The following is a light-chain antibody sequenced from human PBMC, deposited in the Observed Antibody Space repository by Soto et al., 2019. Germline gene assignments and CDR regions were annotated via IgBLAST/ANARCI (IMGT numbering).Light chain of an antibody. CDR2: GNS. CDR3: QSYDSSRSGSV. CDR1: SSNIGAGYD. Sequence: QSVLTQPPSVSGAPGQRITISCTGSSSNIGAGYDVHWYQQLPGTAPKLLIYGNSNRPSGVPDRFSGSKSGTSASLAITGLQAEDEADHYCQSYDSSRSGSVFGGGTKLTVL. V-gene: IGLV1-40*01. J-gene: IGLJ3*02.